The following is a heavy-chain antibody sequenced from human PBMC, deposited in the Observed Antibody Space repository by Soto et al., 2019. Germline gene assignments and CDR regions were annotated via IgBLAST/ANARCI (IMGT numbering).Heavy chain of an antibody. J-gene: IGHJ4*02. D-gene: IGHD3-10*01. CDR1: GGTFSPYT. CDR2: IIPFHGVT. CDR3: TRDWEITVSTWSFGGF. V-gene: IGHV1-69*08. Sequence: QVQLVQSGAEVKKPGSSVKVSCKASGGTFSPYTINWLRQAPGQGLEWMGRIIPFHGVTNYAQTFHAKVTITADKSTSTAYMELSGLRFEDTAMYYCTRDWEITVSTWSFGGFWGRGTLVTVSS.